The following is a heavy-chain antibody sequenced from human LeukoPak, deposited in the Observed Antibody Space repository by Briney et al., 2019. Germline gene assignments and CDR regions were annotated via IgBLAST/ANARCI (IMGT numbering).Heavy chain of an antibody. Sequence: ETLSLTCTVSGGSISSYYWSWVRQAPGKGLEWVSAISGSGGSTYYADSVKGRFTISRDNSKNTLYLQMNSLRAEDTAVYYCAKGVDTAMVYFDYWGQGTLVTVSS. D-gene: IGHD5-18*01. CDR2: ISGSGGST. CDR3: AKGVDTAMVYFDY. V-gene: IGHV3-23*01. J-gene: IGHJ4*02. CDR1: GGSISSYY.